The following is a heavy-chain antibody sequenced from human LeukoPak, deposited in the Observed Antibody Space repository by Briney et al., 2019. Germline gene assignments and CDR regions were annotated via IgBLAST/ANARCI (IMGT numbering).Heavy chain of an antibody. Sequence: PGGSLRLSCTASGFTFGDYAMSWVRQAPGKGLEWVGFIRSKAYGGTTEYAASVKGRFTISRDESKSIAYLQMNSLKTEDTAVYYCTRDLSAYCSSTSCYNWFDPWGQGTLVTVSS. CDR3: TRDLSAYCSSTSCYNWFDP. V-gene: IGHV3-49*04. J-gene: IGHJ5*02. CDR1: GFTFGDYA. D-gene: IGHD2-2*01. CDR2: IRSKAYGGTT.